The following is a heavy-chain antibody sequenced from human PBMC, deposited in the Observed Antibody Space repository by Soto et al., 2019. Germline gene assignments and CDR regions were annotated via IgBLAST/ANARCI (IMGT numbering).Heavy chain of an antibody. J-gene: IGHJ4*02. CDR3: ARDALMITFGGVPDY. CDR2: IKQDGSEK. V-gene: IGHV3-7*03. D-gene: IGHD3-16*01. Sequence: EVQLVESGGGLVQPGGSLRLSCAASGFSFSSYWMHWVRQAPGKGLMWVANIKQDGSEKYYVDSVKGRFTISRDNAKNSLYLQMNSLRAEDTAVYYCARDALMITFGGVPDYWGQGTLVTVSS. CDR1: GFSFSSYW.